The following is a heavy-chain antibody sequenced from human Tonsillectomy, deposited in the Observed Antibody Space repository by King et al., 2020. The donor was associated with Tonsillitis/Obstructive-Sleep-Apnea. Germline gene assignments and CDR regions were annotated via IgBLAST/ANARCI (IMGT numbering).Heavy chain of an antibody. Sequence: ITLKESGPTLVKPTQTLTLTCTFSGFSLSTSGVGVGWIRQPPGKALEWLALIYWDDDKRYSPSLKSRLTITKDTSKNQVVLTMTNMDPVDTATYYCAHSPGYCSGGSCYWFDPWGQGTLVTVSS. CDR3: AHSPGYCSGGSCYWFDP. CDR1: GFSLSTSGVG. CDR2: IYWDDDK. V-gene: IGHV2-5*02. J-gene: IGHJ5*02. D-gene: IGHD2-15*01.